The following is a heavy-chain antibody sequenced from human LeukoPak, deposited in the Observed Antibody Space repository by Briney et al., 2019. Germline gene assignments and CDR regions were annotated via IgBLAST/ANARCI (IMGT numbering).Heavy chain of an antibody. Sequence: QSGGSLRLSCAASGFTFSSYGMHWVRQAPGKGLEWVAVISYDGSNKYYADSVKGRFTISRDNSKNTLYLQMNSLRAEDTAVYYCASTYSSSWAAGYYYYYGMDVWGQGTTVTVSS. CDR1: GFTFSSYG. V-gene: IGHV3-30*03. J-gene: IGHJ6*02. D-gene: IGHD6-13*01. CDR3: ASTYSSSWAAGYYYYYGMDV. CDR2: ISYDGSNK.